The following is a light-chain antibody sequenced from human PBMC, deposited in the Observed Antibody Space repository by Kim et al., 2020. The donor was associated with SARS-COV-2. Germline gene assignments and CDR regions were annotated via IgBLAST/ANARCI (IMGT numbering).Light chain of an antibody. J-gene: IGLJ3*02. CDR1: RGHSTNA. V-gene: IGLV4-69*01. Sequence: ASVKLTCTLSRGHSTNAIAWHQQQPEKGPRYLMKLNSDGSHNKGDGIPDRFSGSSSGAERYLTISSLQSEDEADYYCQTWGTGIWVFGGGTQLTVL. CDR2: LNSDGSH. CDR3: QTWGTGIWV.